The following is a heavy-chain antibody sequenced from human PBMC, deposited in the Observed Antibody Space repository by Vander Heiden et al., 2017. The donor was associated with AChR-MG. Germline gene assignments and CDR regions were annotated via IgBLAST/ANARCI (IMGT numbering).Heavy chain of an antibody. J-gene: IGHJ4*02. CDR3: ARVDTGTTDPYFDY. CDR2: INSDGSST. Sequence: EVQLVESGGGLVQPGGSLRLYCATSGFTFSNYWMHWVRQAPGKGLVGVSRINSDGSSTTYADSVKGRFTISRDNARNMLYLQMNSLRAEDTAVYFCARVDTGTTDPYFDYWGRGILVTVSS. D-gene: IGHD4-17*01. CDR1: GFTFSNYW. V-gene: IGHV3-74*01.